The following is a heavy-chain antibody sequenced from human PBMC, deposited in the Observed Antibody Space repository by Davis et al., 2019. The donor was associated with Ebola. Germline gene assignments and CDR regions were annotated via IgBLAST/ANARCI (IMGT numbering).Heavy chain of an antibody. Sequence: GGSLRLSCKGSGYSFTSYWIGWVRQMPGKGLEWMGIIYPGDSDTRYSPSFQGQVTISADKSISTAYLQWSSLKASDTAMYYCARGTRRYYYGMDVWGQGTTATVSS. V-gene: IGHV5-51*01. J-gene: IGHJ6*02. CDR3: ARGTRRYYYGMDV. CDR1: GYSFTSYW. CDR2: IYPGDSDT.